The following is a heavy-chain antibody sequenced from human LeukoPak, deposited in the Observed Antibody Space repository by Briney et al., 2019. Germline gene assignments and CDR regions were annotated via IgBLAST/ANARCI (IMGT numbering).Heavy chain of an antibody. V-gene: IGHV3-7*03. Sequence: GGSLRLSCGASGFTFRGYWMSWVRQAPGKGLEWVANIKEDGSDKYYVDSVKGRFTISRDNAKNSLYLQMNSLRVEDTAVYYCARDDGIRTVDYWGQGALVTVSS. CDR3: ARDDGIRTVDY. D-gene: IGHD5-18*01. J-gene: IGHJ4*02. CDR1: GFTFRGYW. CDR2: IKEDGSDK.